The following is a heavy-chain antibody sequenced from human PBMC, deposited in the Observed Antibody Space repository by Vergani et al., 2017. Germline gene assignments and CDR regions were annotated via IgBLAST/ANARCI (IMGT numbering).Heavy chain of an antibody. D-gene: IGHD3-9*01. CDR2: IYYSGST. CDR1: GGSISSGDYY. V-gene: IGHV4-30-4*08. CDR3: ARRLHYEILTGNLTRKFDP. Sequence: QVQLQESGPGLVKPSQTLSLTCTVSGGSISSGDYYWSWIRQPPGKGLEWIAYIYYSGSTYYNPSLKSRVTISVDTSKNQFSLKLSSVTAADTAVYYCARRLHYEILTGNLTRKFDPWDQGTLVTVSA. J-gene: IGHJ5*02.